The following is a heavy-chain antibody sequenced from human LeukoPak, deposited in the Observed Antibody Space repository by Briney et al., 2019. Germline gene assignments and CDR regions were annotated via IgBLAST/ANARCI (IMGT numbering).Heavy chain of an antibody. CDR2: IKQDGSEK. V-gene: IGHV3-7*01. D-gene: IGHD2-2*01. Sequence: PGGSLRLSCAASGFTFSSYWMSWVRQAPGKGLEWVANIKQDGSEKYYVDSVKGRFTISRDNAKNSLYLQMNSLRAEDTAVYYCARGDIVVVPPATSNDWGQGALVTVSA. J-gene: IGHJ4*02. CDR3: ARGDIVVVPPATSND. CDR1: GFTFSSYW.